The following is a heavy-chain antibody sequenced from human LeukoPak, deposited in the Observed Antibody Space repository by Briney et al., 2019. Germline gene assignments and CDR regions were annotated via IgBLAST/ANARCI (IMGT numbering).Heavy chain of an antibody. V-gene: IGHV1-8*01. CDR2: MNPNSGNT. Sequence: ASVKVSCKASGYTFTSYDINWVRQATGQGLEWMGWMNPNSGNTGYAQKFQGRVTMTRNTSIRTAYMELSSLRSEDTAVYYCARLYYDLWSGYYNGRAFDPWGQGTLVTVSS. CDR3: ARLYYDLWSGYYNGRAFDP. D-gene: IGHD3-3*01. J-gene: IGHJ5*02. CDR1: GYTFTSYD.